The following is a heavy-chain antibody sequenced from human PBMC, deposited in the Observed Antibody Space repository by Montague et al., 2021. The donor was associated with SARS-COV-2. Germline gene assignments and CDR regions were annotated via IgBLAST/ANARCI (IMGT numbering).Heavy chain of an antibody. D-gene: IGHD3-22*01. V-gene: IGHV4-61*01. CDR1: GGSVISDKYY. CDR2: IYDSGST. Sequence: SETLSLTCTASGGSVISDKYYWSWIRQPPGKGLEWIGLIYDSGSTSYNPSLHSRVTITIDTSKNQFSLNLMSVTPADTAVYYCVKGSGYPWGQGTLVTVSS. CDR3: VKGSGYP. J-gene: IGHJ5*02.